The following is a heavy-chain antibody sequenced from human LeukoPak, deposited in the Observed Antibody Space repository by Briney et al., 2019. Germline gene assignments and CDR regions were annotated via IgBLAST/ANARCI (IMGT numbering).Heavy chain of an antibody. V-gene: IGHV3-30*19. CDR3: ARVTQYYDFWSALY. Sequence: GGSLRLSCAASGFTLTDYNIHWVRQAPGKGLEWVAVISYDGSNKYYADSVKGRFTISRDNSKNTLYLQMNSLRAEDTAVYYCARVTQYYDFWSALYWGQGTLVTVSS. CDR1: GFTLTDYN. J-gene: IGHJ4*02. CDR2: ISYDGSNK. D-gene: IGHD3-3*01.